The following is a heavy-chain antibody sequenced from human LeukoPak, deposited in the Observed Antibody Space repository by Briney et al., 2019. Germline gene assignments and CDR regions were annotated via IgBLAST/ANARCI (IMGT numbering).Heavy chain of an antibody. V-gene: IGHV4-34*01. CDR3: ARGRGIYSYGTPRGVIDY. CDR1: GGSFSGYY. D-gene: IGHD5-18*01. J-gene: IGHJ4*02. CDR2: INHSGST. Sequence: PSETLSLTCAVYGGSFSGYYWSWIRQPPGKGLEWIGEINHSGSTNYNPSLKSRVTISVDTSKNQFSLKLSSVTAADTAVYYCARGRGIYSYGTPRGVIDYWGQGTLVTVSS.